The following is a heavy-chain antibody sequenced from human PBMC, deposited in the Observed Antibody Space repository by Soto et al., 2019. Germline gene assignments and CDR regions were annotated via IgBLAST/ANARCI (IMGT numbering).Heavy chain of an antibody. J-gene: IGHJ4*02. V-gene: IGHV4-59*02. Sequence: SGSLALPSIGYEGPVVSYCRSWIRQPPGKGLEWIGYLYYSGSTNYNPSLESRVTISVDTSKNQFSLKLSSVTAADTAVYYCARVVGLWYGELPYYFDSWGQGPLFTVSS. D-gene: IGHD3-10*01. CDR3: ARVVGLWYGELPYYFDS. CDR1: EGPVVSYC. CDR2: LYYSGST.